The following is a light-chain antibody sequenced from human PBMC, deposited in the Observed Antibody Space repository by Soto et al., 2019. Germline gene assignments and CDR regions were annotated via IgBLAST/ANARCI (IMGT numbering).Light chain of an antibody. V-gene: IGKV3-20*01. J-gene: IGKJ2*01. CDR1: QSVSSSL. CDR3: HQYGSSPLT. Sequence: EIVLTQSPGTLSLSPGEGATLSCRASQSVSSSLLAWFQQKPGQAPRLLIHDVSSRATGIPDRFSGSGSGTDFTLSISRLEPEDFEVYYCHQYGSSPLTFGQGTKVEIK. CDR2: DVS.